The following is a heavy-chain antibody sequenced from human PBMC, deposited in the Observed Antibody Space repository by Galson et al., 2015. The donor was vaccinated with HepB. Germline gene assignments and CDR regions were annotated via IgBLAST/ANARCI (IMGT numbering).Heavy chain of an antibody. CDR3: ARDDNYYDSSGYYQRLNDAFDI. CDR2: ISAYNGNT. V-gene: IGHV1-18*01. D-gene: IGHD3-22*01. CDR1: GGTFSSYA. J-gene: IGHJ3*02. Sequence: SVKVSCKASGGTFSSYAISWVRQAPGQGLEWMGWISAYNGNTNYAQKLQGRVTMTTDISTSTAYMELRSLRSDDTAVYYCARDDNYYDSSGYYQRLNDAFDIWGQGTMVTVSS.